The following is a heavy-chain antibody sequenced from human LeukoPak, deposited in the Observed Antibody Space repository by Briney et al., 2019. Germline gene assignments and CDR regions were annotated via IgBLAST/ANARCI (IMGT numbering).Heavy chain of an antibody. J-gene: IGHJ2*01. D-gene: IGHD6-19*01. CDR3: AAVDVAVAGNDWYFDL. V-gene: IGHV4-39*01. Sequence: PSETLSLTRNISGASISSTTYYSGWIRQPPWKGLEWIGVISYSGNSYDNPSLKSRVNIFADTSKNQFSLKVKSVTAADTAVYYCAAVDVAVAGNDWYFDLWGRGTLVTVSS. CDR1: GASISSTTYY. CDR2: ISYSGNS.